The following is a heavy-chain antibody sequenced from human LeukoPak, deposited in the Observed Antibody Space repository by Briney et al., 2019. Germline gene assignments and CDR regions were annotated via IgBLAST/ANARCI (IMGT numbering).Heavy chain of an antibody. CDR1: GYTFTGYY. D-gene: IGHD5-18*01. CDR3: ARDLNFGGYSYGDFDY. Sequence: GASVKVSCKASGYTFTGYYMHWVRQAPGQGLEWMGWINPNSGGTNYAQKFQGRVTMTRDTSISTAYMELSRLRSDDTAVYYCARDLNFGGYSYGDFDYWGQGTLVTVSS. J-gene: IGHJ4*02. CDR2: INPNSGGT. V-gene: IGHV1-2*02.